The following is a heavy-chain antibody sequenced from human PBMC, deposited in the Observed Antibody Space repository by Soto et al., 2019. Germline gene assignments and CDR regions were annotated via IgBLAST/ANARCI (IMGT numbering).Heavy chain of an antibody. CDR2: IIPIFGSA. Sequence: QVQLVQSGGEVTKPGSSVKVSCKASGGTFSSNVISWVRQVPGQGLEWMGGIIPIFGSADYAQKFQGRVMITADESTSTAYMELNSLRYEDTAVFYCARGEQLVRGNYYGMDVWGQGTTVTVSS. J-gene: IGHJ6*02. D-gene: IGHD6-6*01. V-gene: IGHV1-69*01. CDR3: ARGEQLVRGNYYGMDV. CDR1: GGTFSSNV.